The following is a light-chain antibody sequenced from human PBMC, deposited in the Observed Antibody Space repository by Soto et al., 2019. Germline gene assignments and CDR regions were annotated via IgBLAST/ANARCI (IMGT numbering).Light chain of an antibody. CDR1: SSDVGGYNY. CDR3: SSYTSSSGDYV. V-gene: IGLV2-14*01. Sequence: QSALTQPASVSGSPGQSITISCTGTSSDVGGYNYVSWYQQHPGKAPKLMIYEVSNRPSGVSNRFSGSKSGNTASLTLSGLHAEYEADYYCSSYTSSSGDYVFGTGTKLTVL. J-gene: IGLJ1*01. CDR2: EVS.